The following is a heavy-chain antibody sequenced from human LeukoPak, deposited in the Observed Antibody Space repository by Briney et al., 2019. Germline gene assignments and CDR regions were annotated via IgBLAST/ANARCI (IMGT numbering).Heavy chain of an antibody. D-gene: IGHD3-10*01. CDR1: GFTFSSYA. V-gene: IGHV3-23*01. Sequence: GGSLRLSCAASGFTFSSYAMSWVRQAPGKGLEWVSAISGSGGSTYYADSVKGRFTISRDNSKNTLYLQMNSLRAEDTAVYYCAKRKLLWFGELSGMGVWGQGTTVTVSS. CDR3: AKRKLLWFGELSGMGV. CDR2: ISGSGGST. J-gene: IGHJ6*02.